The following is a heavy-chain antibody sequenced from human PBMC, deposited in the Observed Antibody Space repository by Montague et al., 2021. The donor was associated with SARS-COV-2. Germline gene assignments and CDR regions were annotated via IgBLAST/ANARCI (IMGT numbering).Heavy chain of an antibody. D-gene: IGHD3-3*01. CDR2: ITHNTDA. Sequence: SETLSLTCSVYGGSFSDYYWSWVRQPPGKGLEWIGEITHNTDASYNPSLKSRVSISVDTSKSQFSLRLTSVTAADTGVYYCARGQVTVFGVLIMLPAAGPLDVWGQGTKGTVSS. J-gene: IGHJ3*01. V-gene: IGHV4-34*01. CDR1: GGSFSDYY. CDR3: ARGQVTVFGVLIMLPAAGPLDV.